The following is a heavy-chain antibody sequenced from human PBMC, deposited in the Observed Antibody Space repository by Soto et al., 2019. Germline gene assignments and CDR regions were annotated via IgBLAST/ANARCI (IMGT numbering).Heavy chain of an antibody. D-gene: IGHD2-8*02. CDR1: GFTVSSYG. Sequence: QVQLVESGGGVVQPGRSLRLSCAASGFTVSSYGLHWVRQPPGKGMEWLAFISYDGSDKFYADSVKGRFTISRDSSKNTLYLQLNSLRAEDTAVYYCARVLGGVPNFACWVQGTLVTVSS. CDR3: ARVLGGVPNFAC. V-gene: IGHV3-30-3*01. J-gene: IGHJ4*02. CDR2: ISYDGSDK.